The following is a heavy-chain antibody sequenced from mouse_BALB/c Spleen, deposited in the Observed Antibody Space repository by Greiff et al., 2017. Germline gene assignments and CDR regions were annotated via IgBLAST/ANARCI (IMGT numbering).Heavy chain of an antibody. CDR2: ISNGGGST. CDR1: GFTFSSYT. CDR3: ARDGNYLDY. D-gene: IGHD2-1*01. V-gene: IGHV5-12-2*01. J-gene: IGHJ2*01. Sequence: EVNVVESGGGLVQPGGSLKLSCAASGFTFSSYTMSWVRQTPEKRLEWVAYISNGGGSTYYPDTVKGRFTISRDNAKNTLYLQMSSLKSEDTAMYYCARDGNYLDYWGQGTTLTVSS.